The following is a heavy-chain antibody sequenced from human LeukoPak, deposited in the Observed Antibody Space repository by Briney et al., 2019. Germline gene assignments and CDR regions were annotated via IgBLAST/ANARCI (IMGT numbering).Heavy chain of an antibody. CDR3: ARTSRTTAVTTVLYFDY. J-gene: IGHJ4*02. Sequence: GGSLRLSCAASGFTFSNYWMSWVRQAPGKGLEWVANIKQDGSEKYYVDSVKGRFSISRDNAKNSLYLQMNSVRGEDTEVYYCARTSRTTAVTTVLYFDYWGQGTLVTVSS. V-gene: IGHV3-7*01. CDR1: GFTFSNYW. D-gene: IGHD4-17*01. CDR2: IKQDGSEK.